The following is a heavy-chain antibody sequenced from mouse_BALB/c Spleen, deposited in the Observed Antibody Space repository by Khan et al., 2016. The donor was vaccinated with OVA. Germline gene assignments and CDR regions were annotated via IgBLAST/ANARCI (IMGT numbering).Heavy chain of an antibody. CDR3: ARGAPVLAWLAY. CDR2: IDPANGNT. CDR1: GFNIKDTY. J-gene: IGHJ3*01. Sequence: VQLKQSGAELVKPGASVKLSCTASGFNIKDTYMHWVKQRPEQGLEWIGRIDPANGNTKYDPKFQGKATITADTSSNTAYLQLSSLTSEDTTVYYCARGAPVLAWLAYWGQGTLVTVSA. V-gene: IGHV14-3*02.